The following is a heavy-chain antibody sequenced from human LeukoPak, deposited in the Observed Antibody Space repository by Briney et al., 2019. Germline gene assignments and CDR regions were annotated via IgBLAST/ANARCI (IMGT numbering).Heavy chain of an antibody. D-gene: IGHD6-13*01. CDR2: INPNSGGT. J-gene: IGHJ4*02. CDR3: AREPGIAAAGTDY. CDR1: GYTFTGYY. V-gene: IGHV1-2*02. Sequence: ASVKASCKASGYTFTGYYMHWARQAPGQGLEWMGWINPNSGGTNYAQKFQGRVTMTRDTSISTAYMELSRLRSDDTAVYYCAREPGIAAAGTDYWGQGTLVTVSS.